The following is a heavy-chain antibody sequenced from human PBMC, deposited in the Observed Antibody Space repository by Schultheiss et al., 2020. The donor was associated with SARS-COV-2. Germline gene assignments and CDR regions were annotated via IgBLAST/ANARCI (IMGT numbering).Heavy chain of an antibody. V-gene: IGHV3-66*01. CDR1: GFTVSSNY. Sequence: GGSLRLSCAASGFTVSSNYMSWVRQAPGKGLEWVSVIYSGGCTYYADSVKGRFTISRDNSKNTLYLQVNSLRVEDTAVYYCARSPIEYNYAYAYWGQGTLVTVSS. CDR2: IYSGGCT. CDR3: ARSPIEYNYAYAY. D-gene: IGHD3-16*01. J-gene: IGHJ4*02.